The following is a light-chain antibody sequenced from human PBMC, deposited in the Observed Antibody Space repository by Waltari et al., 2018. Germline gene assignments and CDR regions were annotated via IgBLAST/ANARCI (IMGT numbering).Light chain of an antibody. CDR2: WAS. CDR3: QQYYSNPPT. J-gene: IGKJ4*01. CDR1: QSILFTSNNKNY. V-gene: IGKV4-1*01. Sequence: IVMTQSPDSLTASLGERATINCKSSQSILFTSNNKNYLAWYQQKPGQPPKLLISWASTREFGVPDRFSGSGFGTDFTLTISSLQAEDVAVYYCQQYYSNPPTFGGGTKVEIE.